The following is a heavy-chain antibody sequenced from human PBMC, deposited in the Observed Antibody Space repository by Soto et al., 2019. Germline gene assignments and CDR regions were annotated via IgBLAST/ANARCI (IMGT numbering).Heavy chain of an antibody. CDR3: ARAGYYDFWSGYRAFDY. V-gene: IGHV3-48*02. CDR1: GFTFSSYS. J-gene: IGHJ4*02. Sequence: GGSLRLSCAASGFTFSSYSMNWVRQAPGKGLEWFSYISSSSSTIYYADSVKGRFTISRDNAKNSLYLQMNSLRDEDTAVYYCARAGYYDFWSGYRAFDYWGQGTLVTVSS. D-gene: IGHD3-3*01. CDR2: ISSSSSTI.